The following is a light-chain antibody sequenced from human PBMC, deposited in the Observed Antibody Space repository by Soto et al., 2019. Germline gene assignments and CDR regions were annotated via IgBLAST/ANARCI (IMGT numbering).Light chain of an antibody. CDR2: EGN. Sequence: QSVLTQPASVSGSPGQSITISCAGSISDVGSSNLVSWYQQHPGKVPKLIIYEGNRRPSGVSSRFSGSNSGKTASLTTSGLQAEDEADYYCCSYVGARRYVFVIGTKVTVL. CDR1: ISDVGSSNL. J-gene: IGLJ1*01. V-gene: IGLV2-23*01. CDR3: CSYVGARRYV.